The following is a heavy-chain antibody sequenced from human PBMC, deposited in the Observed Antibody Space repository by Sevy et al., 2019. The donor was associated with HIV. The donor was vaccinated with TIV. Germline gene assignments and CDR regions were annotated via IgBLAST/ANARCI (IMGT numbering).Heavy chain of an antibody. J-gene: IGHJ4*02. CDR1: GYSFSAYF. V-gene: IGHV1-2*06. CDR2: ISPNSGGT. Sequence: ASVKVSCKASGYSFSAYFLHWVRQAPGQGLEWMGRISPNSGGTVYAQKFRGRVTMTRDTSITTAYMELTRLKSDDTALYYCARACGPTVGAYFDSWGQGALVTVSS. CDR3: ARACGPTVGAYFDS. D-gene: IGHD2-21*01.